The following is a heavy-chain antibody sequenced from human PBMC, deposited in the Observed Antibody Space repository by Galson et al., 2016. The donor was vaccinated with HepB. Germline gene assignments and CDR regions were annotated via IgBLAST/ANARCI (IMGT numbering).Heavy chain of an antibody. V-gene: IGHV3-33*01. D-gene: IGHD2-2*01. J-gene: IGHJ4*02. CDR3: ARDLSPLIVVPAAVFVFDS. CDR2: IWYDGSNV. CDR1: GFAFSRYG. Sequence: SLRLSCAASGFAFSRYGMHWVRQAPGKGLEWLAVIWYDGSNVYYADSVKGRLTISRDNSKNTLYLQMDTLRAEDTAVYYCARDLSPLIVVPAAVFVFDSWGQGTLVSVSS.